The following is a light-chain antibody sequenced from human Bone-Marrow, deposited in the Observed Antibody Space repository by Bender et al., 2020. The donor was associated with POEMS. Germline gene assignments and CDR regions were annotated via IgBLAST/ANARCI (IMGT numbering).Light chain of an antibody. CDR3: QVWDDDSDHYV. Sequence: SYALTQPPSVSVAPGQTARITCGGDNIGTKSVHWYQQKPGQAPVLVIYHDSDRPSGIPERFSGSNSGDTATLTISRAESGDEAYYYCQVWDDDSDHYVFGAGTKLTVL. CDR2: HDS. CDR1: NIGTKS. V-gene: IGLV3-21*02. J-gene: IGLJ1*01.